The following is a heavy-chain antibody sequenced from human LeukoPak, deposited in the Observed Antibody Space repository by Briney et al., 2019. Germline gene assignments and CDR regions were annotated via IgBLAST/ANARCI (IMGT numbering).Heavy chain of an antibody. V-gene: IGHV3-30-3*01. J-gene: IGHJ4*02. D-gene: IGHD1-26*01. CDR1: GFTFSSYA. Sequence: GGSLRLSCAASGFTFSSYAMHWVRQAPGKGLEWVAVISYDGSSKYYADPVKGRFTISRDNSKNTLYLQMNSLRAEDTAVYYCATVPLYSGSYYFDYWGQGTLVTVSS. CDR3: ATVPLYSGSYYFDY. CDR2: ISYDGSSK.